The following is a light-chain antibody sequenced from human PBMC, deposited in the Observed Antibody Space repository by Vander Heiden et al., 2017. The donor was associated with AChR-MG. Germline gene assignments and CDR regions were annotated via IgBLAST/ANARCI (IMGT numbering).Light chain of an antibody. V-gene: IGKV1-33*01. CDR1: QDISNY. CDR3: QQYDNRPPWA. CDR2: DAS. J-gene: IGKJ3*01. Sequence: DIQMTPSPSSLSASVGDRVTITCQASQDISNYLNWYQQKPGKAPKLLIYDASNLETGVPSRFSGSGSGTDFTFTISSLQPEDIAAYYCQQYDNRPPWAFGPGTKVDIK.